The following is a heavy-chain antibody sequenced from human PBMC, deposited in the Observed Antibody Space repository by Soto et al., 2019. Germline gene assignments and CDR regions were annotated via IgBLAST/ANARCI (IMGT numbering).Heavy chain of an antibody. CDR2: ISAYNGNT. D-gene: IGHD3-3*01. CDR3: ARDEGYDFWSGYTDFDY. Sequence: QVPLVQSGAEVKKPGASVKVSCKASGYTFTSYGISWVRQAPGQGLEWMGWISAYNGNTNYAQKLQGRVTMTTDTSTSTAYMELRSLRSDDTAVYYCARDEGYDFWSGYTDFDYWGQGTLVTVSS. J-gene: IGHJ4*02. V-gene: IGHV1-18*01. CDR1: GYTFTSYG.